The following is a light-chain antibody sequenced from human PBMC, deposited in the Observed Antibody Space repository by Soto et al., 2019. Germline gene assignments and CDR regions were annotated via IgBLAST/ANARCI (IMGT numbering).Light chain of an antibody. CDR3: QHYGDSVWT. J-gene: IGKJ1*01. V-gene: IGKV3-20*01. Sequence: EIGLTQCPGTLSLSPGEGATLSCRTSQSVNSGFLAWYQKKPGQAPRLLLYGISSRAIGIPDRFSGSGSGTDFTLTINRLEPDDFAVYYCQHYGDSVWTFGQGTKVHI. CDR1: QSVNSGF. CDR2: GIS.